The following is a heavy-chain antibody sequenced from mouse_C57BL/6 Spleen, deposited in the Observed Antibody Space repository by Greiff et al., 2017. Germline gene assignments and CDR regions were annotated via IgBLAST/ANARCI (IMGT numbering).Heavy chain of an antibody. CDR3: ARRISGYYDYDAGFAY. CDR2: ILPGSGST. Sequence: QVQLQQSGAELMKPGASVKISCKATGYTFTGYWIEWVKQRPGHGLEWIGEILPGSGSTNYNEKFKGKATFTADTSSNTAYMQLSSLTTEDSAIYYCARRISGYYDYDAGFAYWGQGTLVTVSA. V-gene: IGHV1-9*01. D-gene: IGHD2-4*01. CDR1: GYTFTGYW. J-gene: IGHJ3*01.